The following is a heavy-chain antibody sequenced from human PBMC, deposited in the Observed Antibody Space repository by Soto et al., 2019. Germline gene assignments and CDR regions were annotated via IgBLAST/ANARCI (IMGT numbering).Heavy chain of an antibody. CDR2: ITVIGGTT. Sequence: GGSLRLSCAASGFPFSNYAMNWVRQAPGKGLEWVSSITVIGGTTYYADSVKGRFTISRDNSKNTLFLQMNSLRAEDTAVYYCAKDRVQVYYYAMDVWGQGTTVTVSS. CDR3: AKDRVQVYYYAMDV. V-gene: IGHV3-23*01. D-gene: IGHD1-1*01. CDR1: GFPFSNYA. J-gene: IGHJ6*02.